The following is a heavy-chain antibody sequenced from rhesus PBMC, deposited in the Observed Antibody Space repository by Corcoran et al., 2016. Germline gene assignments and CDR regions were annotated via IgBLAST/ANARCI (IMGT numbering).Heavy chain of an antibody. V-gene: IGHV3S18*01. CDR2: ISYTVGST. J-gene: IGHJ4*01. Sequence: EVQLVESGGGLAKPGGSLSLSCAASGFSFSDYYMYWVRQAPGKGLEWVSGISYTVGSTYYADSVKGRFTISRENAKNTLYLQMDSLRAEDTAVYYCARGPSGWYGGYWGQGVLVTVSS. CDR3: ARGPSGWYGGY. D-gene: IGHD6-31*01. CDR1: GFSFSDYY.